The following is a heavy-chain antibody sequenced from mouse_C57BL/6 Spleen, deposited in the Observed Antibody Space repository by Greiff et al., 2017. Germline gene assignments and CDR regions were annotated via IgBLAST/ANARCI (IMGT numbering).Heavy chain of an antibody. J-gene: IGHJ1*03. Sequence: QVQLQQSGAELVKPGASVKLSCKASGYTFTSYWMQWVKQRPGQGLEWIGEIDPSDSYTNYNQKFKGKATLTVDTSSSTAYMQLSSLTSEDSAVYYCARKGLTTEVVDWYFDVWGTGTTVTVSS. CDR2: IDPSDSYT. CDR1: GYTFTSYW. V-gene: IGHV1-50*01. CDR3: ARKGLTTEVVDWYFDV. D-gene: IGHD1-1*01.